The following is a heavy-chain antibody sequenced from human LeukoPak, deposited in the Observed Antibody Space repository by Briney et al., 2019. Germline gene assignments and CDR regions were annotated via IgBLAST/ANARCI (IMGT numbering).Heavy chain of an antibody. CDR2: IYSGGDT. D-gene: IGHD3-10*01. J-gene: IGHJ3*02. Sequence: GGSLRLSCAASGITVSSNYMGWVRQAPGKGLEWLSIIYSGGDTYYADPVKGRFTISRDSSKNTVHLQMDSLRAEDTALYHCARVSVVRGVSDAFDIWGQGTMVTVSS. CDR3: ARVSVVRGVSDAFDI. V-gene: IGHV3-53*01. CDR1: GITVSSNY.